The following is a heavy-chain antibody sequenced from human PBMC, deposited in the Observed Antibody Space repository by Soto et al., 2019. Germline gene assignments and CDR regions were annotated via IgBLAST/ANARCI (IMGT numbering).Heavy chain of an antibody. CDR1: GGTFSSYA. CDR2: IIPIFGTA. D-gene: IGHD5-18*01. Sequence: GASVKVSCKASGGTFSSYAISWVRQAPGQGLEWMGGIIPIFGTANYAQKFQGRVTITADESTSTAYMELSSLRSEDTAVYYCARDFTTAMAPDYYGMDVWGQGTTVTVS. J-gene: IGHJ6*02. CDR3: ARDFTTAMAPDYYGMDV. V-gene: IGHV1-69*13.